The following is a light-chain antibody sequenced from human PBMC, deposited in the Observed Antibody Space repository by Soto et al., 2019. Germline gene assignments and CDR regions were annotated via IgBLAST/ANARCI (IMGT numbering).Light chain of an antibody. J-gene: IGKJ1*01. CDR3: QRLNNYPPWT. V-gene: IGKV1-9*01. Sequence: DVQLTQSPSFLSASVGDRVTITCRARQDIATYLALYQQKPGMAPKLLIYAAFTLQTGVPSRFSGRRSGTEFTLTINNLQPEDFATYDCQRLNNYPPWTFGQGTKVEFK. CDR1: QDIATY. CDR2: AAF.